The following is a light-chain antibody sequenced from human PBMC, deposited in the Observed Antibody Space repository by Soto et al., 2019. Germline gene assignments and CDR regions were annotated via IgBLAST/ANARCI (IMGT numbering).Light chain of an antibody. CDR3: QQYNSYSWT. Sequence: DIQMTQSPSTLSASVGDRVTITCRASQSISSWLAWYQQKPGKAPTLLIYKASSLESGVPSRFSGSGSGTEFTLPISSLQPDDFATFYCQQYNSYSWTFGQGTKVGIK. V-gene: IGKV1-5*03. J-gene: IGKJ1*01. CDR1: QSISSW. CDR2: KAS.